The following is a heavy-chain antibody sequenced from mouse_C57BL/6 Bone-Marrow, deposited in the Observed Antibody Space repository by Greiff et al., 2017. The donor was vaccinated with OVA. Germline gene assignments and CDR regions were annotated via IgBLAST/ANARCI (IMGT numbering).Heavy chain of an antibody. V-gene: IGHV1-54*01. CDR1: GYAFPIYW. CDR2: INPGSGGT. CDR3: ARWGSSNYFDY. D-gene: IGHD1-1*01. Sequence: VQLHQSGAGLVRPGTSVKVSCKASGYAFPIYWIEWVKQGPGRGLDWIGLINPGSGGTNYNEKFKGKATRTADKASSTAYMQLSSLTSEDSAVYFCARWGSSNYFDYWGQGTTLTVSS. J-gene: IGHJ2*01.